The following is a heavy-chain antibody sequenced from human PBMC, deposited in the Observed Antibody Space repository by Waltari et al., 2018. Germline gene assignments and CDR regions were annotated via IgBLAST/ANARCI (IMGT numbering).Heavy chain of an antibody. Sequence: QVQLVQSGAEVKKPGASVKVSCKASGYTFTGYYMHWVRQAPGQGLEWMGWIDPHSGGTNYAQKVQGRVTMTRDMSISTGYMELSRLTSDDTAVYFCTRDGVRAGIVDQWGQGTLVIVSS. CDR2: IDPHSGGT. J-gene: IGHJ4*02. V-gene: IGHV1-2*02. D-gene: IGHD3-22*01. CDR1: GYTFTGYY. CDR3: TRDGVRAGIVDQ.